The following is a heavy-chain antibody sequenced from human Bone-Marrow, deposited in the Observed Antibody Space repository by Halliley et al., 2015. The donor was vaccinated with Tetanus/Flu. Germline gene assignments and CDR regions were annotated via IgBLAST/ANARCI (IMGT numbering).Heavy chain of an antibody. V-gene: IGHV3-23*01. D-gene: IGHD6-19*01. CDR1: GFLLSTYG. CDR3: TKDSGWDHAW. Sequence: SLRLSCAASGFLLSTYGVHWVRQAPGKGLEWVSGISSSGRGSRTDFADSVKGRFTVSRDISKNTLYLQMDSLRAEDTAVYYCTKDSGWDHAWWGQGTLVTVSS. CDR2: ISSSGRGSRT. J-gene: IGHJ4*02.